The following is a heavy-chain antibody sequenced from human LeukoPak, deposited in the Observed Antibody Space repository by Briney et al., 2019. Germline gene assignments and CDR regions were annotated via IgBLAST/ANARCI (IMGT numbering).Heavy chain of an antibody. CDR1: GYTFTGYY. J-gene: IGHJ4*02. Sequence: ASVTVSCKASGYTFTGYYMHWVRQAPGQGLEWMGWINPNSGGTNYAQKFQGRVTMTRDTSISTAYMELSRLRSDDTAVYYCASRGVIINYYDSSGYNSFDYWGQGTLVTVSS. CDR3: ASRGVIINYYDSSGYNSFDY. D-gene: IGHD3-22*01. V-gene: IGHV1-2*02. CDR2: INPNSGGT.